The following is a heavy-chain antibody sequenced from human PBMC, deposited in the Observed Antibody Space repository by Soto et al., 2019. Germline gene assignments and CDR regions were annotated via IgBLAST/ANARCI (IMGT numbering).Heavy chain of an antibody. V-gene: IGHV4-31*03. Sequence: QVQLQESGPGLVKPSQTLSLTCTVSGGSISSGGYYWSWIRQHPGKGLEWIGYIYYSGSTYYNTSLKSRVTISVDTSQIQFSLKLSSVTAADTAVYYCASFGHPDNDYGETVQNDYWGQGTLVTVSS. CDR3: ASFGHPDNDYGETVQNDY. CDR2: IYYSGST. CDR1: GGSISSGGYY. J-gene: IGHJ4*02. D-gene: IGHD4-17*01.